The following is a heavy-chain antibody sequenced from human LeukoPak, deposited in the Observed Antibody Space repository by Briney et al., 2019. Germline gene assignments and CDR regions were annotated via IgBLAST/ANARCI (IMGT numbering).Heavy chain of an antibody. V-gene: IGHV1-8*03. Sequence: ASVKVSCKASGYTFTSYDINWVRQATGQGLEWVGGMNTNNGNKAYAQKVQGRVTIARNTAISTAYMELSSLRSEDTALYYCARVGHYYGSGSSYTYYYYYMDVWGKGTAVTVSS. D-gene: IGHD3-10*01. J-gene: IGHJ6*03. CDR1: GYTFTSYD. CDR3: ARVGHYYGSGSSYTYYYYYMDV. CDR2: MNTNNGNK.